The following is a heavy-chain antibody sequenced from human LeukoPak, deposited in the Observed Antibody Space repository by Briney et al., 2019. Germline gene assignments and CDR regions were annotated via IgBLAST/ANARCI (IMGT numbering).Heavy chain of an antibody. CDR2: IYPGDSDT. CDR3: ARLLYYDYVWGRYRHLYDMDV. J-gene: IGHJ6*02. CDR1: RYRFTNYW. Sequence: GESLKISCKGSRYRFTNYWIGWVRQMPGKGLELMGIIYPGDSDTRYSPSFQGQVSISADKSISTAYLQWSSLKASDTAIYYCARLLYYDYVWGRYRHLYDMDVWGQGTTVTVSS. D-gene: IGHD3-16*02. V-gene: IGHV5-51*01.